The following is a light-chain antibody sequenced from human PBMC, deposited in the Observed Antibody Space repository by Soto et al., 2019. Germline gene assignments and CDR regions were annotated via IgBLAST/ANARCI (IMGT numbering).Light chain of an antibody. CDR3: SSYTSSSSSV. Sequence: QSALTQPASVSGSPGQSITISCPGTSSDVGGYNYVSWYQQHPGKAPKLMIYEVSNRPSGVSHRFSGSKSGNTASLTISGLQAEDEADYYYSSYTSSSSSVFGAGTKVTVL. CDR2: EVS. J-gene: IGLJ1*01. CDR1: SSDVGGYNY. V-gene: IGLV2-14*01.